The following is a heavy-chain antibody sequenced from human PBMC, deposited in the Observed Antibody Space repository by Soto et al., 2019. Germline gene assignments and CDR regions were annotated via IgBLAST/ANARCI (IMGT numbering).Heavy chain of an antibody. Sequence: EVQLVESGGGLVQPGGSLRLSCAASGFTFTDYWMHWVRQDPGKGLVWVSRVDSDGSRTWYADSVRGRFTISRDNAKNTLFLQMDSLRAEDTALYYCATEPLGSGNRWFVSWGQGTLVTVSS. CDR2: VDSDGSRT. J-gene: IGHJ5*01. CDR1: GFTFTDYW. V-gene: IGHV3-74*01. CDR3: ATEPLGSGNRWFVS. D-gene: IGHD3-10*01.